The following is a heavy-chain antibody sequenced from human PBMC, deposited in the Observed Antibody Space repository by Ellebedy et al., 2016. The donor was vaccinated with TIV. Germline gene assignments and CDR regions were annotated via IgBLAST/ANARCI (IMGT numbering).Heavy chain of an antibody. Sequence: GESLKISCAASGFNFRSYWMTWVRQAPGKGLVWVARINTDGSSTSYADSVEGRFTISRDNAKKTLYLEMSGLRVEDTAVYYCARESVRYFDWNSWGQGTLVTV. CDR2: INTDGSST. V-gene: IGHV3-74*01. J-gene: IGHJ4*02. CDR3: ARESVRYFDWNS. CDR1: GFNFRSYW. D-gene: IGHD3-9*01.